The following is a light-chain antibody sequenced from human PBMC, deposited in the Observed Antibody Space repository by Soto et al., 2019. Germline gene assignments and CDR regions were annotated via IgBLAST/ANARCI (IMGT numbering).Light chain of an antibody. CDR3: SSYSSTSRYV. CDR1: SSDVGKYDR. V-gene: IGLV2-18*02. J-gene: IGLJ1*01. CDR2: EVT. Sequence: QSALTQPPSVSGSPGQSVTISCTGTSSDVGKYDRVSWYQQPPGTAPKLIIHEVTNRPSGVPARFSGSKSGNTASLTISGLQAEDEADFYYSSYSSTSRYVFGAGTKLTVL.